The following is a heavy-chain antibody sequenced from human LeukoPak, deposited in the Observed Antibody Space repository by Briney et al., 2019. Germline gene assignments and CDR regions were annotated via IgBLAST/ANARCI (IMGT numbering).Heavy chain of an antibody. D-gene: IGHD2-21*01. Sequence: GGSLRLSCAASGFTFTIYGMSWVRQAPGKGLEWFSSITGSGSGTYYADSVKGRFTISRDNSKNTLYLQMNSLRAEDTAVYYCAKIDCGSDVCKLIHYWGRGSLATVSS. V-gene: IGHV3-23*01. CDR1: GFTFTIYG. CDR3: AKIDCGSDVCKLIHY. J-gene: IGHJ4*02. CDR2: ITGSGSGT.